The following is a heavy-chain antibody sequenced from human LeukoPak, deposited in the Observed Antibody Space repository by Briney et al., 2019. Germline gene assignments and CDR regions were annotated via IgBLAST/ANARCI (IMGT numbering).Heavy chain of an antibody. J-gene: IGHJ4*02. CDR3: ATIWHDGYNPFDF. Sequence: SETLSLTCAVYGGSFSRYFWIWIRQPPGKGLEWIGYIRYSGSTNYNPSLKSRVTISVDASKNLFSLKLSSVTATDTAVYYCATIWHDGYNPFDFWGQGTLVTVSS. V-gene: IGHV4-59*01. D-gene: IGHD5-24*01. CDR2: IRYSGST. CDR1: GGSFSRYF.